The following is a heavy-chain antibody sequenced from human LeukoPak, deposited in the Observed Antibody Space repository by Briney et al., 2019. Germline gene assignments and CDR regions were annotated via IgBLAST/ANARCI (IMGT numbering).Heavy chain of an antibody. CDR1: GFAFSDYH. CDR2: ISSSGGTI. CDR3: ASGFGFFDY. J-gene: IGHJ4*02. Sequence: PGGSLRLSCAASGFAFSDYHMSWIRQASGKGLEWVSYISSSGGTISYADSVKGRFTISRDNAKKSLYLQMNSLRAEDTAVYYCASGFGFFDYWGQGTLVTVSS. D-gene: IGHD3-10*01. V-gene: IGHV3-11*01.